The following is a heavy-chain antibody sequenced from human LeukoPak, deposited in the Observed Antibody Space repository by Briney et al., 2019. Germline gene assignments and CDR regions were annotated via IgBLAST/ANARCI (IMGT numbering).Heavy chain of an antibody. D-gene: IGHD3-3*01. V-gene: IGHV3-20*01. Sequence: RSGGSLTLSCAASGFTFDDYGMSWVRQAPGKGLEWVSGINWNGGSTGYADSVKGRFTISRDNAKNSLYLQMNSLRAEDTALYHCARGAYDFWSGQYYFDYWGQGTLVTVSS. CDR1: GFTFDDYG. CDR3: ARGAYDFWSGQYYFDY. CDR2: INWNGGST. J-gene: IGHJ4*02.